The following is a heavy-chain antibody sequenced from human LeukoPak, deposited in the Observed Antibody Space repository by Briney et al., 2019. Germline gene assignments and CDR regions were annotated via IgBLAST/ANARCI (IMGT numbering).Heavy chain of an antibody. CDR1: GGSISSNSYY. D-gene: IGHD1-26*01. J-gene: IGHJ4*02. Sequence: SETLSLTCTVSGGSISSNSYYWGWLRQPPGKGLEWIGNIYYSGTTYYNPSLKSRVTISVDTSKNQFSLTVSSVTAADTAVYYCARYYTRSSYFDYWGQGTLVTVSS. V-gene: IGHV4-39*01. CDR3: ARYYTRSSYFDY. CDR2: IYYSGTT.